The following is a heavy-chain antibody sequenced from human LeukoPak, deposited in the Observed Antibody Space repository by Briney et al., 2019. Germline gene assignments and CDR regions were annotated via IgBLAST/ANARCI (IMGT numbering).Heavy chain of an antibody. Sequence: GRSLRLSCAASGFTFSSYGMHWVRQAPGKGLEWVAVISYDGSNKYYADSVKGRFTISRDNSKNTLYLQMNSLRAEDTAVYYCAKDHKYYGSGSYYDTSQYAFDIWGQGTMVTVSS. CDR3: AKDHKYYGSGSYYDTSQYAFDI. J-gene: IGHJ3*02. CDR1: GFTFSSYG. D-gene: IGHD3-10*01. V-gene: IGHV3-30*18. CDR2: ISYDGSNK.